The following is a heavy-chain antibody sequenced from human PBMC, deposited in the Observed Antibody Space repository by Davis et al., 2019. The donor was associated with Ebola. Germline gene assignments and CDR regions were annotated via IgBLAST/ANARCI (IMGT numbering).Heavy chain of an antibody. CDR3: AKDRASNWYGDYGMDV. J-gene: IGHJ6*02. Sequence: GGSLRLSCAAPGFTFSSYAMNWVRQAPGKGLEWVALISYDGSKKFYADSVKGRFTVSRDDSKNTVYLQMNSLRLEDTAVYHCAKDRASNWYGDYGMDVWGQGTTVTVSS. D-gene: IGHD6-13*01. V-gene: IGHV3-30*18. CDR1: GFTFSSYA. CDR2: ISYDGSKK.